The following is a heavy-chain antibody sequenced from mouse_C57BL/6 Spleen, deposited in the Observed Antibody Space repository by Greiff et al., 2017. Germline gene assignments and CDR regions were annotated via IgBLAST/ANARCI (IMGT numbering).Heavy chain of an antibody. Sequence: QVQLQQPGAELVKPGASVKLSCKASGYTFTSYWMHWVKQRPGQGLEWIGMIHPNSGSTNYNEKFKSKATLTVDKSSSTAYMQLSSLTSEDSAVYYCATLGYGYYAMDYWGQGTSVTVSS. D-gene: IGHD3-2*02. CDR2: IHPNSGST. V-gene: IGHV1-64*01. CDR3: ATLGYGYYAMDY. J-gene: IGHJ4*01. CDR1: GYTFTSYW.